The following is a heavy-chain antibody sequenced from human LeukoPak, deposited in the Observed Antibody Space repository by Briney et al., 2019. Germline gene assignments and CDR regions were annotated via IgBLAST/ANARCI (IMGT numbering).Heavy chain of an antibody. D-gene: IGHD3/OR15-3a*01. CDR3: ARGTYYYEF. CDR1: KFTFSDYY. V-gene: IGHV3-7*04. J-gene: IGHJ4*02. CDR2: MNQFGTEI. Sequence: GGSLRLSCAASKFTFSDYYMTWVRQAPGKGPEWVAYMNQFGTEIKYLDSVKGRFTISRGNAKNSLYLWMTSLTADDTAVYYCARGTYYYEFWGQGTLVIVSS.